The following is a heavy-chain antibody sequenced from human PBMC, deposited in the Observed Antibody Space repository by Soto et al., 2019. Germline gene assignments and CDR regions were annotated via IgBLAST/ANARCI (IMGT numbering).Heavy chain of an antibody. Sequence: GGSLRLSCAASGFTFSSYAMHWVRQAPGKGLEWVAVISYDGSNKYYADSVKGRFTISRDNSKNTLYLQMNSLRAEDTAAYYCARDPICGNGVCFTFDYWGQGTLVTVSS. J-gene: IGHJ4*02. D-gene: IGHD2-8*01. CDR3: ARDPICGNGVCFTFDY. CDR1: GFTFSSYA. CDR2: ISYDGSNK. V-gene: IGHV3-30-3*01.